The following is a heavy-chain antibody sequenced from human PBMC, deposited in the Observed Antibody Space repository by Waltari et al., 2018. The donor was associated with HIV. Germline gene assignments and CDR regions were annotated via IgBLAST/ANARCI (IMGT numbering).Heavy chain of an antibody. CDR3: ARREATVVRGVYYYGIAV. CDR2: IHGVGSST. Sequence: EVQLVESGGGLVQPGGSLRLSCAASGFTFRSYWMHWVRQAPGKGLVWVSCIHGVGSSTSIAYFVKRRCKISRDNAKNTLYLESNSLRSEDTAVYYCARREATVVRGVYYYGIAVWGQGTTVTVSS. D-gene: IGHD3-10*01. CDR1: GFTFRSYW. J-gene: IGHJ6*02. V-gene: IGHV3-74*01.